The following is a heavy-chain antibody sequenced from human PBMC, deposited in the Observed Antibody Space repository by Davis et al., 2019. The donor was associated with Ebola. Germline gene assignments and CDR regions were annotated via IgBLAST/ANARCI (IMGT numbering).Heavy chain of an antibody. CDR2: ISGSGGST. CDR1: GFTFSSYW. D-gene: IGHD2-21*01. J-gene: IGHJ1*01. Sequence: GESLKISCAASGFTFSSYWMSWVRQAPGKGLEWVSAISGSGGSTYYADSVKGRFTISRDNSKNTLYLQMNSLRAEDTAVYYCAKLRMWRAPLSPFQHWGQGTLVTVSS. V-gene: IGHV3-23*01. CDR3: AKLRMWRAPLSPFQH.